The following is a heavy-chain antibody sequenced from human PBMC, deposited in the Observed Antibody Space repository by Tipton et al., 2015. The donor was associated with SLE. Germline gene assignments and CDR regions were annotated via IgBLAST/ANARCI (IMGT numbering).Heavy chain of an antibody. V-gene: IGHV4-31*03. CDR3: ARAVRVVVVAATSAFDI. J-gene: IGHJ3*02. D-gene: IGHD2-15*01. CDR1: GGSISSGGYY. Sequence: LRLSCTVSGGSISSGGYYWSWIRQHPGKGLEWIGYIYYSGSTYYNPSLKSRVTISVDTSKNQFSLKLSSVTAADTVVYYCARAVRVVVVAATSAFDIWGQGTMVTVSS. CDR2: IYYSGST.